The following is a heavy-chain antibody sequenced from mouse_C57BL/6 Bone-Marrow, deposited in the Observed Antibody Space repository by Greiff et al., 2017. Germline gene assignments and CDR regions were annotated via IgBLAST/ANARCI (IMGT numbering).Heavy chain of an antibody. CDR3: ARAGPTVGYFDY. Sequence: QVQLQQPGAELVRPGSSVKLSCKASGYTFTSYWMDWVKQRPGQGLEWIGNIYPSDSETHYNQKFKDKATLTVDKSSSTAYMQLSSLTSEDSAVYYCARAGPTVGYFDYWGQGTTLTVSS. J-gene: IGHJ2*01. V-gene: IGHV1-61*01. CDR2: IYPSDSET. CDR1: GYTFTSYW. D-gene: IGHD1-1*01.